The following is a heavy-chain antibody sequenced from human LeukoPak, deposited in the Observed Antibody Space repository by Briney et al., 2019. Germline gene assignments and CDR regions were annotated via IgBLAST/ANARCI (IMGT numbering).Heavy chain of an antibody. Sequence: PGGSLRLSCAASGFTFSSYAMHWVRQAPGKGLEWVAVISYDGSNKYYADSVKGRFTISRDNSKNTLYLQMNSLRAEDTAVYYCARDRIQLWTYYYYYYMDVWGKGTTVTVSS. CDR2: ISYDGSNK. V-gene: IGHV3-30*04. CDR3: ARDRIQLWTYYYYYYMDV. J-gene: IGHJ6*03. D-gene: IGHD5-18*01. CDR1: GFTFSSYA.